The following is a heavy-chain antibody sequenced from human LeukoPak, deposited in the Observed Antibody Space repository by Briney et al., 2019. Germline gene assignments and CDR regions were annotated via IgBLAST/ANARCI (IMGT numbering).Heavy chain of an antibody. CDR1: GFTVSSNY. D-gene: IGHD5-12*01. V-gene: IGHV3-66*04. J-gene: IGHJ6*02. CDR2: IYSGGST. CDR3: ARQRGCNYGMDV. Sequence: GGSLRLSCAASGFTVSSNYMSWVRQAPGKGLEWVSVIYSGGSTYYADSVKGGLTISRDNSKNTLYLQMNSLRAEDTAVYYCARQRGCNYGMDVWGQGTTVTVSS.